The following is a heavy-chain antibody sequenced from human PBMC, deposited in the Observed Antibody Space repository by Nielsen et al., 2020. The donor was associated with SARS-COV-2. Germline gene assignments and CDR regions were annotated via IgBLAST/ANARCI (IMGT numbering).Heavy chain of an antibody. CDR3: ARDAAYSRFDY. CDR2: INEDGSVV. J-gene: IGHJ4*02. CDR1: GLTFRSSW. Sequence: GGSLRLSCAASGLTFRSSWMVWVRQAPGKGLEWVANINEDGSVVNYVDSVKGRFTISRDNAGKSLYLQMNSLRAEDTAVYYCARDAAYSRFDYWGQGTLVTVSS. V-gene: IGHV3-7*05. D-gene: IGHD4-11*01.